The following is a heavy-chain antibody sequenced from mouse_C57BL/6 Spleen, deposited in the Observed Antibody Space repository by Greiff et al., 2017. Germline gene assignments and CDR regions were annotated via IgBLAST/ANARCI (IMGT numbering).Heavy chain of an antibody. Sequence: DVKLVESGGGLVKPGGSLKLSCAASGFTFSDYGMHWVRQAPEKGLEWVAYISSGSSTIYYADTVKGRFTISRDNAKNTHFLQMTSLRSEDTAMYCGARQNYTYAMDYWGQGTSVTVSS. CDR2: ISSGSSTI. CDR3: ARQNYTYAMDY. V-gene: IGHV5-17*01. J-gene: IGHJ4*01. D-gene: IGHD2-1*01. CDR1: GFTFSDYG.